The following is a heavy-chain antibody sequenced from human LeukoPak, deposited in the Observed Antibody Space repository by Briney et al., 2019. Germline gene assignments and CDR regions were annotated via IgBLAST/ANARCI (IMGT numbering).Heavy chain of an antibody. V-gene: IGHV4-39*07. D-gene: IGHD3-16*02. CDR3: ARDQAHYDYVWGSYRGSDY. CDR2: IYYSGST. CDR1: GGSISSSSYY. J-gene: IGHJ4*02. Sequence: PSETLSLTCTVSGGSISSSSYYWGWIRQPPGKGLEWIGSIYYSGSTYYNPSLKSRVTISVDTSKNQFSLKLSSVTAADTAVYYCARDQAHYDYVWGSYRGSDYWGQGTLVTVSS.